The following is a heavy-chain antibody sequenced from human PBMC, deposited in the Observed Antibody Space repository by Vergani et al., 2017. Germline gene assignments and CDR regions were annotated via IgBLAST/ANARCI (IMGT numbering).Heavy chain of an antibody. V-gene: IGHV3-21*01. Sequence: EVQLVESGGGLVKPGGSLRLSCAASGFTFSSYSMNWVRQAPGKGLEWVSSISSSSSYIYYADSVKGRFTISRDIAKNSLYLQMNSLRAEDTAVYYCAREYYDYVWGSYRPTDAFDIWGQGTMVTVSS. CDR1: GFTFSSYS. CDR2: ISSSSSYI. J-gene: IGHJ3*02. D-gene: IGHD3-16*02. CDR3: AREYYDYVWGSYRPTDAFDI.